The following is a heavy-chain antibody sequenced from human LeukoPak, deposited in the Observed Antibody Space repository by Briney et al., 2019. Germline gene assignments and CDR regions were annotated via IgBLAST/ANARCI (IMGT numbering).Heavy chain of an antibody. CDR1: GLNFSDYA. J-gene: IGHJ5*02. CDR3: AKDRYSNYGNWFDP. Sequence: GGSLRLSCVASGLNFSDYAMNWVRQAPGKGLEWVSAISGSGGTTHYADSVKGRFDISRDNSKNTLSLQMSHLRHEDTARYYCAKDRYSNYGNWFDPWGQGTQVTVFS. V-gene: IGHV3-23*01. CDR2: ISGSGGTT. D-gene: IGHD4-11*01.